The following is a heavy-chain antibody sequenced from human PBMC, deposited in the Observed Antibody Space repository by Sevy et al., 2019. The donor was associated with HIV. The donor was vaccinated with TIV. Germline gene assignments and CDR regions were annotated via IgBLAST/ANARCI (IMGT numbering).Heavy chain of an antibody. Sequence: GGSLRLSCAASGFTPSTYGMHWVRQAPGKGLEWVAVIGYDGSNKYYADSVKGRFTISRDNSKKTLFLQMDSLRAEETAVYYCARDPRMYGDYLLAYFDSWGQGTLVTVSS. D-gene: IGHD2-8*01. V-gene: IGHV3-33*01. CDR2: IGYDGSNK. CDR3: ARDPRMYGDYLLAYFDS. CDR1: GFTPSTYG. J-gene: IGHJ4*02.